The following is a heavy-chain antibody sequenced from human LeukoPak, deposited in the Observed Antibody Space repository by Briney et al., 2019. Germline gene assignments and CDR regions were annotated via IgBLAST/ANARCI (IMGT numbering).Heavy chain of an antibody. V-gene: IGHV3-13*01. CDR3: ARGSTYYYDSSGYSDFDY. CDR2: IGTAGDK. D-gene: IGHD3-22*01. Sequence: GGSLRLSCAASGFTFSSYDMHWVRQATGKGLEGVSAIGTAGDKYYPGSVKGRFTISRENAKNSLYLQMNSLRAGDTAVYYCARGSTYYYDSSGYSDFDYWGQGTLVTVSS. J-gene: IGHJ4*02. CDR1: GFTFSSYD.